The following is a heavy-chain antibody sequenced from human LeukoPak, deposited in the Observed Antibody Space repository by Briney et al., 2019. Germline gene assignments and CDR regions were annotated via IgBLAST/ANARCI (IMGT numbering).Heavy chain of an antibody. CDR2: INQDGSAK. Sequence: GGSLRLSCAASGFTFSTYWMTWVRQAPGKGLEWVAHINQDGSAKNYVDSLKGRFTISRDNAKNSLFLQMNSLRADDTAVYYCPKAITKPPETLDYWGKETLVTVSS. D-gene: IGHD5-12*01. CDR3: PKAITKPPETLDY. J-gene: IGHJ4*02. CDR1: GFTFSTYW. V-gene: IGHV3-7*01.